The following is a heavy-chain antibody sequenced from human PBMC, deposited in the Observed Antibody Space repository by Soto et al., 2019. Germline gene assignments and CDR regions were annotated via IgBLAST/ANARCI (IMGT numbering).Heavy chain of an antibody. J-gene: IGHJ6*02. CDR3: TTNLPPQLVRPWVYGMDV. Sequence: PGGSLRLSCAASGFTFSNAWMNWVRQAPGKGLEWVGRIKSKTDGGTTDYAAPVKGRFTISRDDSKNTLYLQMNSLKTEDTAVYYCTTNLPPQLVRPWVYGMDVWGQGTTVTVSS. D-gene: IGHD6-13*01. CDR1: GFTFSNAW. CDR2: IKSKTDGGTT. V-gene: IGHV3-15*07.